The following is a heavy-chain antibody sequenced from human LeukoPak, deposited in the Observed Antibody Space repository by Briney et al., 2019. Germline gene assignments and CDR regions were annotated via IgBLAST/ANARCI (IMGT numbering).Heavy chain of an antibody. CDR2: MDPNKGNT. D-gene: IGHD3-9*01. CDR3: ARGGSLTGYHGWFDP. CDR1: GYTLTSYD. V-gene: IGHV1-8*01. J-gene: IGHJ5*02. Sequence: SVKVSCKPSGYTLTSYDINRVRQATGKGLEWMRWMDPNKGNTGYAQKFRGRVTMTRNSSINTAYLELSSLTSEDTAVYYCARGGSLTGYHGWFDPWGQGILVTVSS.